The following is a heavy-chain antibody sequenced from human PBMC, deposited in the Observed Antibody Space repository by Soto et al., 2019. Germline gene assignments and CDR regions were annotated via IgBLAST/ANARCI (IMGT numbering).Heavy chain of an antibody. CDR1: GGSISTYY. D-gene: IGHD3-3*01. V-gene: IGHV4-59*01. J-gene: IGHJ3*02. CDR3: AYEGAGRGAINI. Sequence: PSETLSLTCNISGGSISTYYWAWIRQAPGKGLEWIGYVAYLGNTNYNPAQKSRVTISVDTTKNQFPLNLGSVAAAETAMYYCAYEGAGRGAINIWGPGTMVTVSS. CDR2: VAYLGNT.